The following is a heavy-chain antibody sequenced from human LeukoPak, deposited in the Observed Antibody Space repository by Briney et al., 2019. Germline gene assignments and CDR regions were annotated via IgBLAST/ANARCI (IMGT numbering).Heavy chain of an antibody. Sequence: GGSLRLSCAASGFTFSDYYMSWIRQAPGKGLEWVSYISSSGSTIYYADSVKGRFTISRDNAKNSLYLQMNSLRAEDTAVYYCARDPDPYDSSGYYSDWGQGTLVTVSS. CDR3: ARDPDPYDSSGYYSD. CDR1: GFTFSDYY. J-gene: IGHJ4*02. CDR2: ISSSGSTI. V-gene: IGHV3-11*01. D-gene: IGHD3-22*01.